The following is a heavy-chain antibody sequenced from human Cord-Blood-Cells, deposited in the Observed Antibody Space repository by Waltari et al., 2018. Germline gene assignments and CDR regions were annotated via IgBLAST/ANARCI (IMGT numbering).Heavy chain of an antibody. V-gene: IGHV1-69*01. CDR1: GGTFSSYA. CDR3: ARGGLVGGYDYFDY. D-gene: IGHD5-12*01. Sequence: QVQLVQSGAEVKKPGSSVKVSCKASGGTFSSYAISWVRQAPGQGLEWMGANNPGIGTANDAEQFQGRVTISAGESTSTADMELSSLRAEDTAVYYGARGGLVGGYDYFDYWGQGTLVAGSS. CDR2: NNPGIGTA. J-gene: IGHJ4*02.